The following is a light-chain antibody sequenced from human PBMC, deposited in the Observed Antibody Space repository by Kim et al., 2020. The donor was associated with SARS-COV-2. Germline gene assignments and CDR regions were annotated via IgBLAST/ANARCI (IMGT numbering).Light chain of an antibody. CDR1: QSVSNS. J-gene: IGKJ4*01. Sequence: EIVMTQSPATLSVSPGEGATLSCRASQSVSNSLAWYQQKPGQPPRLLIYDASTRATGIPARFSGSGSGTEFTLSISSLQSEDFAVYYCQQFNTWPTFGGGTKLEIK. V-gene: IGKV3-15*01. CDR3: QQFNTWPT. CDR2: DAS.